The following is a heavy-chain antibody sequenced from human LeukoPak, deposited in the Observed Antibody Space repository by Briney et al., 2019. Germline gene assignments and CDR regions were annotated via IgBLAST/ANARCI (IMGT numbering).Heavy chain of an antibody. CDR3: ARSPYYYDSSGYYH. V-gene: IGHV3-48*04. J-gene: IGHJ5*02. D-gene: IGHD3-22*01. CDR2: ISSSSSTI. Sequence: GGSLRLSCAASGFTFSSYSMNWVRQAPGKGLEWVSYISSSSSTIYYADSVKGRFTISRDNAKNSLYLQMNSVRAEDTAVYYCARSPYYYDSSGYYHWGQGTLVTVSS. CDR1: GFTFSSYS.